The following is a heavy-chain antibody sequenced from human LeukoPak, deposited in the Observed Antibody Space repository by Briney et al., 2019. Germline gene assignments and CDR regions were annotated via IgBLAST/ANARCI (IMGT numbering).Heavy chain of an antibody. D-gene: IGHD4-23*01. V-gene: IGHV4-30-2*06. CDR3: ARNDGGLDAFDV. J-gene: IGHJ3*01. Sequence: PSETLSLTCAVSGGSISRGGDSWNWIRHSPGKGLELIGYISHSGNTYYNPSLKSRVTISVDMSKNHFSLRLASMTAADTAVYYCARNDGGLDAFDVWGQGTMVTVSS. CDR2: ISHSGNT. CDR1: GGSISRGGDS.